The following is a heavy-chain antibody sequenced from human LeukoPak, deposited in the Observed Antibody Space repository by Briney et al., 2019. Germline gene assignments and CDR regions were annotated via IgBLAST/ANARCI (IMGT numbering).Heavy chain of an antibody. Sequence: PGGSLRLSCAASGFIFSTYWMTWVRQAPGKGLEWVANIKKDGSDKYSVDSVKGQFSVSRDNAKNSLYLQMNGLRAEDTAVYYCAREAITMVRGVFTNQYYFDYWGQGILVTVSS. CDR3: AREAITMVRGVFTNQYYFDY. CDR1: GFIFSTYW. V-gene: IGHV3-7*01. D-gene: IGHD3-10*01. CDR2: IKKDGSDK. J-gene: IGHJ4*02.